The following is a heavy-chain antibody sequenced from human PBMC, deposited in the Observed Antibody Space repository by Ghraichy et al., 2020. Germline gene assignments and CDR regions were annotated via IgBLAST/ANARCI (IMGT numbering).Heavy chain of an antibody. Sequence: GESLNISCAASGFTFGGYSMNWVRQAPGKGLEWLAYISGSSDNIYYADSLKGRFTISRDNAKKSLYLQMNRLGVDDTGVYFCARDSVVPAARIAFDIWGQGTMVTVPS. CDR1: GFTFGGYS. J-gene: IGHJ3*02. CDR3: ARDSVVPAARIAFDI. CDR2: ISGSSDNI. V-gene: IGHV3-48*01. D-gene: IGHD2-2*01.